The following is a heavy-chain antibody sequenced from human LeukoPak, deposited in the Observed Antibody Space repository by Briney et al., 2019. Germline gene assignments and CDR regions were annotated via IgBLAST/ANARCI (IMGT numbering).Heavy chain of an antibody. J-gene: IGHJ4*02. CDR1: VYTFSNDA. D-gene: IGHD6-19*01. CDR2: ISGDGGIT. V-gene: IGHV3-23*01. CDR3: WKDLLSGSSAWYLTPFDY. Sequence: GGSLRLSCAASVYTFSNDAMSWVRQAPGKGLEWVSIISGDGGITYYADSVKGRFTISRDNSKNTLYLQMNSLRAGDTGVYYCWKDLLSGSSAWYLTPFDYWGQGTLVTVSS.